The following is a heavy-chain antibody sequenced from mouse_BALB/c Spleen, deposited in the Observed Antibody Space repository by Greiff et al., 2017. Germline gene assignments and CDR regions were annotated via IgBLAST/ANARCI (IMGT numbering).Heavy chain of an antibody. CDR1: GFTFTDYY. Sequence: EVHLVESGGGLVQPGGSLRLSCATSGFTFTDYYMSWVRQPPGKALEWLGFIRNKANGYTTEYSASVKGRFTITRDNSQSILYLQMNTLRAEDSATYYCARDYYGSSYVWFADWGQGTLVTVSA. J-gene: IGHJ3*01. CDR3: ARDYYGSSYVWFAD. V-gene: IGHV7-3*02. D-gene: IGHD1-1*01. CDR2: IRNKANGYTT.